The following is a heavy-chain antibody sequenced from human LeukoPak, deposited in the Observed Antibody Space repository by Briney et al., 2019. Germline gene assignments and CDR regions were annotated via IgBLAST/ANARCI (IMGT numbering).Heavy chain of an antibody. Sequence: ASVKVSSKASGYTFTRYYMHWVRQAPGQGLEWMEIINPSGGSTTYAQKFQGRVTMTWDTSTSTVYMELSSLRSEDTAVYYCARDHDRSGYYFDYWGQGTLVTVSS. V-gene: IGHV1-46*01. J-gene: IGHJ4*02. CDR1: GYTFTRYY. D-gene: IGHD3-22*01. CDR3: ARDHDRSGYYFDY. CDR2: INPSGGST.